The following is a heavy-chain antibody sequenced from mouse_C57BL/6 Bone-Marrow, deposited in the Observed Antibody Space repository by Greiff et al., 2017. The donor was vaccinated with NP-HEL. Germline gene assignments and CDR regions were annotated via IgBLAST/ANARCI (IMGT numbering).Heavy chain of an antibody. CDR1: GCAFSSYW. Sequence: VKLQESGAELVKPGASVKISCKASGCAFSSYWMNWVKQRPGKGLEWIGQIYPGDGDTNYNGKFKGKATLTADKSSSTAYMQLSSLTSEDSAVYFCARYYGSSYYFDYWGQGTTLTVSS. V-gene: IGHV1-80*01. D-gene: IGHD1-1*01. CDR3: ARYYGSSYYFDY. CDR2: IYPGDGDT. J-gene: IGHJ2*01.